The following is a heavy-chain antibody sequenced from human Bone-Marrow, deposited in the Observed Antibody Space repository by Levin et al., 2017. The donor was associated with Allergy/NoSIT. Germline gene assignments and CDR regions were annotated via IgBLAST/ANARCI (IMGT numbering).Heavy chain of an antibody. Sequence: ASVKVSCKAIGYTFTSYFMHWVRQAPGQGLEWMGTINPSGGSTNYAQKFQGRVTMTRDTSTSTVYMELSNLRSEDTASYYCARDRKDDYTGYYYGMDVWGQGTTVSVSS. D-gene: IGHD5-24*01. CDR2: INPSGGST. V-gene: IGHV1-46*01. CDR3: ARDRKDDYTGYYYGMDV. J-gene: IGHJ6*02. CDR1: GYTFTSYF.